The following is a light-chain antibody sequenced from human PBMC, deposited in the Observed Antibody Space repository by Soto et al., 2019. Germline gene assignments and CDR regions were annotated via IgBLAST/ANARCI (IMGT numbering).Light chain of an antibody. CDR1: SSDVGGYND. CDR2: EVS. J-gene: IGLJ1*01. Sequence: QSVLTQPASVSVSPGQSITISCTGTSSDVGGYNDVSWYQQHPGKAPKLMIYEVSNRPSGVSNRFSGSKSGNTASLTISGLQAEDEADYYCSSYTSSSSYVFGTGTKVTVL. V-gene: IGLV2-14*01. CDR3: SSYTSSSSYV.